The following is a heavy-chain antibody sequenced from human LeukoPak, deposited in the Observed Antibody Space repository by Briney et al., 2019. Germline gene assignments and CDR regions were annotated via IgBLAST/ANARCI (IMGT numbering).Heavy chain of an antibody. V-gene: IGHV1-69*13. D-gene: IGHD4-17*01. CDR1: GGTFSSYA. CDR3: AREGCLDYGDYSYY. Sequence: SVKVSCKASGGTFSSYAISWVRQAPGQGLEWMGGIIPIFGTANYAQKFQGRVTITADESTSTAYMELSSLRSEDTAVYYCAREGCLDYGDYSYYWGQGTLVTVSS. CDR2: IIPIFGTA. J-gene: IGHJ4*02.